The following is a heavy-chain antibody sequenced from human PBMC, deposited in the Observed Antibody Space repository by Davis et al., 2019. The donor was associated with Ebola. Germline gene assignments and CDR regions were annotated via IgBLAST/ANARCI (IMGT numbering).Heavy chain of an antibody. J-gene: IGHJ4*02. CDR2: IYPGDSDT. D-gene: IGHD6-13*01. V-gene: IGHV5-51*01. Sequence: GESLKISCKGSGYSFTSYWIGWVRQMPGKGLEWMGIIYPGDSDTRYSPSFQGQVTISADKSISTAYLQWSSLKASDTAMYYCASHERNGYSSSWYVVYWGQGTLVTVSS. CDR1: GYSFTSYW. CDR3: ASHERNGYSSSWYVVY.